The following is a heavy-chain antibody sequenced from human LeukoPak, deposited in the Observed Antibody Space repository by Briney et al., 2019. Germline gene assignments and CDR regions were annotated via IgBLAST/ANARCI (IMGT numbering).Heavy chain of an antibody. D-gene: IGHD4-23*01. J-gene: IGHJ2*01. CDR2: ISSSGSGGNT. Sequence: PGGSLRLSCAASGFTFSTYWMDWVRQAPGKGLEWVSGISSSGSGGNTYYADSVKGRFTISRDSSKNTLFLHMNTLRAEDTAIYYCAKDRTVEASYWYFDLWGRGTLVTVSS. CDR1: GFTFSTYW. CDR3: AKDRTVEASYWYFDL. V-gene: IGHV3-23*01.